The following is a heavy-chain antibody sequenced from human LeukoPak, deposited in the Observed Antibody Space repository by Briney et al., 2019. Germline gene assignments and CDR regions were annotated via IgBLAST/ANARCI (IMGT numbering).Heavy chain of an antibody. D-gene: IGHD7-27*01. CDR2: INPSGGST. J-gene: IGHJ4*02. CDR3: ARQTAGDGPGDYYFDY. CDR1: GYTFTSYY. V-gene: IGHV1-46*01. Sequence: GASVKVSCKASGYTFTSYYMHWVRQAPGQGLEWMGIINPSGGSTSYAQKFQGRVTMTRDTSTSTVYMELSSLRSEDTAVYYCARQTAGDGPGDYYFDYWGQGTLVTVSS.